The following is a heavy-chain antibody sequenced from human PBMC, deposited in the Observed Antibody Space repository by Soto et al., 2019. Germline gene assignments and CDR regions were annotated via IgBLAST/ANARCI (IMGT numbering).Heavy chain of an antibody. CDR3: ARDPYCSSTSCYANWYFDL. J-gene: IGHJ2*01. Sequence: PGGSLRLSCAASGFTFSSYSMNWVRQAPGKGLERVSYISSSSSTIYYADSVKGRFTISRDNAKNSLYLKMNSLRAEDTAVYYCARDPYCSSTSCYANWYFDLWGRGTLVTVSS. CDR2: ISSSSSTI. D-gene: IGHD2-2*01. V-gene: IGHV3-48*01. CDR1: GFTFSSYS.